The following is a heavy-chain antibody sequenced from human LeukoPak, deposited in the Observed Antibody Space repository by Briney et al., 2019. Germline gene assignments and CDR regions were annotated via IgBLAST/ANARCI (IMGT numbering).Heavy chain of an antibody. J-gene: IGHJ4*02. D-gene: IGHD3-16*01. Sequence: GGSLRLSCAASGFTFSSYDMHWVRQAPGKGLEWVSAIGTAGDTYYPGSVKGRFTISRENAKNSLYLQMNSLRAGDTAVYYCARGGGDYPLDYWGQGTLVTVSS. CDR2: IGTAGDT. CDR3: ARGGGDYPLDY. CDR1: GFTFSSYD. V-gene: IGHV3-13*01.